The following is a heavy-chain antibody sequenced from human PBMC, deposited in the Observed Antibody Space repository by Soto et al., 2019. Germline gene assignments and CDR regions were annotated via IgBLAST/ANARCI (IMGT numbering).Heavy chain of an antibody. CDR3: ARDPLERWRQSQAFDI. D-gene: IGHD3-3*01. CDR1: GFTFSSYA. Sequence: QVQLVEAGVGVVQPGRSLRLSCAASGFTFSSYAMHWVRQAPGKGLQWVAVISYDGSNKYYADSVKGRFTISRDNSKNTLYLQMNSPRAEDTAVYYCARDPLERWRQSQAFDIWGQGTMVTVSS. CDR2: ISYDGSNK. V-gene: IGHV3-30-3*01. J-gene: IGHJ3*02.